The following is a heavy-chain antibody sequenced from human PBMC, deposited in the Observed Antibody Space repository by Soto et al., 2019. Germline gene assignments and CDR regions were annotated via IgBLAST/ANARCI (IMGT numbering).Heavy chain of an antibody. J-gene: IGHJ4*02. CDR2: VNPNSGNT. Sequence: ASVKVSCKASGYTFTSYDINWVRQATGQGLEWMGWVNPNSGNTGYAQKFQGRVTMTRNTSISTAYMELSSLRSEDTAVYYCARAYRMWGVIPIVYWGQGTLVTVSS. CDR3: ARAYRMWGVIPIVY. V-gene: IGHV1-8*01. D-gene: IGHD3-16*02. CDR1: GYTFTSYD.